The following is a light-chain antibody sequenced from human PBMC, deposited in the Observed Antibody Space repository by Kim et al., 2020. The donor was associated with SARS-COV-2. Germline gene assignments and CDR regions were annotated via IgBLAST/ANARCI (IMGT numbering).Light chain of an antibody. CDR3: QQYGSSPRT. Sequence: SPGERATLSCRASQSVSSSSLAWYQKKPGQAPRLLIYGASSRATGIPDRFSGSGSGTDFTLTISRLEPEDFAVYYCQQYGSSPRTFGQGTKVDIK. V-gene: IGKV3-20*01. CDR1: QSVSSSS. J-gene: IGKJ1*01. CDR2: GAS.